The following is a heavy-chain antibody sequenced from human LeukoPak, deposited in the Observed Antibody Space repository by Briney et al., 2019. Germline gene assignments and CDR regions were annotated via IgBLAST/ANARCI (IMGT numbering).Heavy chain of an antibody. V-gene: IGHV4-38-2*01. J-gene: IGHJ5*02. Sequence: KPSETLSLTCAVSGYSISSGYYWGWIRQPPGKGLEWVASIYHSGSTYFNPSLKSRVTISIDTSKNQFSLKLSSVTAADTAVYYCARGYYSSTSCYIPYNWFDPWGHGTLVTVSS. D-gene: IGHD2-2*02. CDR2: IYHSGST. CDR3: ARGYYSSTSCYIPYNWFDP. CDR1: GYSISSGYY.